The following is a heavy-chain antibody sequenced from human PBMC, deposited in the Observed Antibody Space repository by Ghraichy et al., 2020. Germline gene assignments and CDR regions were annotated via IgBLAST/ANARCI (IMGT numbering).Heavy chain of an antibody. J-gene: IGHJ6*02. CDR3: AKNYYLYAMDV. CDR2: MNPNSANT. CDR1: GNTFTNYD. V-gene: IGHV1-8*01. Sequence: ASVKVSCKTSGNTFTNYDLNWVRQAAGQGLEWMGWMNPNSANTGYAQKFEGRVTMTWNTSLSTAYMELSSLRSDDTAVYWFAKNYYLYAMDVWGQGTTVTVSS.